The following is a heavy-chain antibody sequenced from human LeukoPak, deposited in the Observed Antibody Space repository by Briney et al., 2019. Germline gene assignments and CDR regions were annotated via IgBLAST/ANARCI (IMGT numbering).Heavy chain of an antibody. CDR1: GYSFTSYW. J-gene: IGHJ6*02. Sequence: GESLKISCKGSGYSFTSYWIGWVRQMPGKGLEWMGIIYPGDSDTRYSPSFQGQVTISADKSISTAYLQWSSLKASDTAMYYCARGKVDWLLYGGIYYYYGMDVWGQGTTVTVSS. V-gene: IGHV5-51*01. CDR2: IYPGDSDT. D-gene: IGHD3/OR15-3a*01. CDR3: ARGKVDWLLYGGIYYYYGMDV.